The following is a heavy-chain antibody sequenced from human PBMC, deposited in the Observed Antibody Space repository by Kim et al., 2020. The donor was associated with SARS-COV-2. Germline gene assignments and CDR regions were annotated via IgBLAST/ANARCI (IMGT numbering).Heavy chain of an antibody. V-gene: IGHV4-39*07. D-gene: IGHD2-2*01. CDR1: GGSISSSSYY. J-gene: IGHJ5*02. Sequence: SETLSLTCTVSGGSISSSSYYWGWIRQPPGKGLEWIGSIYYSGSTYYNPSLKSRVTISVDTSKNQFSLKLSSVTAADTAVYYCAREGMDCSSTSCYAPYNWFDPSGQATLVTVSS. CDR3: AREGMDCSSTSCYAPYNWFDP. CDR2: IYYSGST.